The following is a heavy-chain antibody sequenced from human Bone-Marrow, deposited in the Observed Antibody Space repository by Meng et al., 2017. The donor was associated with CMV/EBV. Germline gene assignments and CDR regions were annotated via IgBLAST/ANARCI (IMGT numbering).Heavy chain of an antibody. CDR3: ARDHIAARPGWFDP. D-gene: IGHD6-6*01. CDR2: ISAYNGDT. V-gene: IGHV1-18*01. Sequence: ASGSTFSTYGISWVRPAPGQGLELMGWISAYNGDTTYAQKFQGRVTMTTDTSTSTAYMELRSLRSDDAAIYYCARDHIAARPGWFDPWGQGTLVTVSS. CDR1: GSTFSTYG. J-gene: IGHJ5*02.